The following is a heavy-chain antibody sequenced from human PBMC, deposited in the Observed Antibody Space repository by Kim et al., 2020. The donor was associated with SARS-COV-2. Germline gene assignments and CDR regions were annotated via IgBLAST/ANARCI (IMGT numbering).Heavy chain of an antibody. V-gene: IGHV3-15*01. CDR3: TTSSFYYDLLGYYGMDV. Sequence: GGSLRLSCAASGFTFSNAWMSWVRQAPGKGLEWVGRIKSKTDGGTTDYAAPVKGRFTISRDDSKNTLYLQMNSLKTEDTAVYYCTTSSFYYDLLGYYGMDVWGQGTTVTVSS. CDR2: IKSKTDGGTT. J-gene: IGHJ6*02. CDR1: GFTFSNAW. D-gene: IGHD2-15*01.